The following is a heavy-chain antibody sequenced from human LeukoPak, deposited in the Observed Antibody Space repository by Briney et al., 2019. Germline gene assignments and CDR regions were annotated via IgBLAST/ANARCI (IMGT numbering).Heavy chain of an antibody. D-gene: IGHD3-10*01. CDR2: ISPHSGDT. J-gene: IGHJ5*02. CDR3: ARASYITYDL. V-gene: IGHV1-2*02. CDR1: GYTFTNYF. Sequence: ASVKVSCKASGYTFTNYFVHWVRQAPGQGLEWVGWISPHSGDTNAAHKFQGRVTMTRDTSIATAYTELSSLTSDDTAVYYCARASYITYDLWGQGTRVTASS.